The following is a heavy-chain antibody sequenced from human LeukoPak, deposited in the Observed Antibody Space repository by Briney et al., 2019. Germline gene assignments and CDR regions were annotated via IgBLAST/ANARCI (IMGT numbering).Heavy chain of an antibody. CDR1: GFTFSDYY. Sequence: PGGSLRLSCAASGFTFSDYYMSWIRQAPGKGLEWVSYISSSGSTIYSADSVKGRFIISRDNAKNSLYLQMNSLRAEDTAIYYCAKDQLNRFCSGGSCSTTHDYWGQGTLVTVSS. CDR3: AKDQLNRFCSGGSCSTTHDY. V-gene: IGHV3-11*01. CDR2: ISSSGSTI. J-gene: IGHJ4*02. D-gene: IGHD2-15*01.